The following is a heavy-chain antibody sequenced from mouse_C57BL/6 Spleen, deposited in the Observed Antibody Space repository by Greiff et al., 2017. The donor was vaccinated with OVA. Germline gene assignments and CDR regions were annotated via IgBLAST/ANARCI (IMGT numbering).Heavy chain of an antibody. Sequence: VQLQESGAELVRPGSSVKLSCKASGYTFTSYWMHWVKQRTIQGLEWIGNIYPSDSETHYNQKFKDKATLTVDKSSSTAYMQLSSLTSEDSAVYYCASLTTVSLDDWGQGTTLTVSS. CDR1: GYTFTSYW. J-gene: IGHJ2*01. CDR3: ASLTTVSLDD. V-gene: IGHV1-52*01. CDR2: IYPSDSET. D-gene: IGHD1-1*01.